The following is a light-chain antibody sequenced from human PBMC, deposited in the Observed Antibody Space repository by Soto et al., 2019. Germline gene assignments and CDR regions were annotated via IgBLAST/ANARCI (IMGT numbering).Light chain of an antibody. V-gene: IGLV6-57*04. CDR3: QSYDSSNHKVV. CDR2: EDN. CDR1: SGSIASNY. J-gene: IGLJ2*01. Sequence: LTQPHSVSESPGKTVTISCTRSSGSIASNYVQWYQQRPGSAPTTVIYEDNQRPSGVPDRFSGSIDSSSNSASLTISGLKTEDEADYYCQSYDSSNHKVVFGGGTKVTVL.